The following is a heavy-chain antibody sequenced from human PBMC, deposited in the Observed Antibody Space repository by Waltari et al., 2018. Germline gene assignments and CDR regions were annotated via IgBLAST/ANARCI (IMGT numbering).Heavy chain of an antibody. Sequence: EVQLLESGGGLVQPGGSLRLSCADSGVTFSSYAMSWVRQAPGKGLEWVSVIYSGGSTYYADSVKGRFTISRDNSKNTLYLQMNSLRAEDTAVYYCAKDTGGALGAFDIWGQGTMVTVSS. CDR2: IYSGGST. J-gene: IGHJ3*02. CDR1: GVTFSSYA. V-gene: IGHV3-23*03. D-gene: IGHD3-10*01. CDR3: AKDTGGALGAFDI.